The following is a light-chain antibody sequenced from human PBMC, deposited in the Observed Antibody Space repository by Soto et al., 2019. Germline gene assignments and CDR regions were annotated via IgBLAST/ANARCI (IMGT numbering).Light chain of an antibody. CDR1: QSVSSN. CDR3: QQYNNWPPLT. J-gene: IGKJ4*01. CDR2: GAF. Sequence: EIVMTQSPATLSVSPGERATLSCRASQSVSSNLAWYQQKPGQAPRLLTYGAFTRATGIPARFRGSGSGTEFTLTISSLQSEDFAVYYCQQYNNWPPLTFGGGTKVEIK. V-gene: IGKV3-15*01.